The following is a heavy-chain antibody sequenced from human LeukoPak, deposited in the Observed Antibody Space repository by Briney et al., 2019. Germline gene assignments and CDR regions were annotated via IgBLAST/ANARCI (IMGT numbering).Heavy chain of an antibody. CDR3: ARVVSNSWYNDY. J-gene: IGHJ4*02. Sequence: PSETLSLTCSVSGGSISSGDYYWNWIRQHPGKGLEWIGYISKIGTSYYNPSLESRITISVDASRNQFSLKLSSVTAADTAVYYCARVVSNSWYNDYWGQGTLATVSS. V-gene: IGHV4-31*03. CDR1: GGSISSGDYY. D-gene: IGHD6-13*01. CDR2: ISKIGTS.